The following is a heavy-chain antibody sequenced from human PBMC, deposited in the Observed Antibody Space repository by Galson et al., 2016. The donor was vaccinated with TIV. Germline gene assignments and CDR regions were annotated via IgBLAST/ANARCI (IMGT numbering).Heavy chain of an antibody. CDR2: INPNSGGT. CDR3: AKIGQEHDAFDI. V-gene: IGHV1-2*04. D-gene: IGHD1/OR15-1a*01. Sequence: SVKVSCKASGYTFTEYYIHWVRQAPGQGLEWMGWINPNSGGTMYAQRLQGWVTMTRDTSITTAYMELSRLKSDDTAVYYCAKIGQEHDAFDIWGQGTMVTVFS. CDR1: GYTFTEYY. J-gene: IGHJ3*02.